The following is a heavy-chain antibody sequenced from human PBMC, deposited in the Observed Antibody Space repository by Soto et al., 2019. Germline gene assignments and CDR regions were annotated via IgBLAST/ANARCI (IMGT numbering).Heavy chain of an antibody. Sequence: QPGGSLRLSCAASGFTFSSYAMSWVRQAPGRGLEWVSTFTNYGATFYADSVKGRFTISRDNSKNTLYLQMNSLRAEDTALYYCAREFASGSPNYDYWGLGTLVTVSS. D-gene: IGHD3-10*01. V-gene: IGHV3-23*01. CDR1: GFTFSSYA. J-gene: IGHJ4*02. CDR3: AREFASGSPNYDY. CDR2: FTNYGAT.